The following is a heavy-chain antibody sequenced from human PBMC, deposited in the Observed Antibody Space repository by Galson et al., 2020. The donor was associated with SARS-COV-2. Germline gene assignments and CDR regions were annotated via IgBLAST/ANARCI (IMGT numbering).Heavy chain of an antibody. CDR1: GFTFSHYW. Sequence: GESLKISCAASGFTFSHYWMSWVRQATGKGLEWVANIKPDGSEKYYVDSVKDRFTISRDNTKDSVYLQMNSLRAEDTGMYYCATEREAADFWGQGALVTVSA. V-gene: IGHV3-7*03. CDR3: ATEREAADF. D-gene: IGHD6-13*01. CDR2: IKPDGSEK. J-gene: IGHJ4*02.